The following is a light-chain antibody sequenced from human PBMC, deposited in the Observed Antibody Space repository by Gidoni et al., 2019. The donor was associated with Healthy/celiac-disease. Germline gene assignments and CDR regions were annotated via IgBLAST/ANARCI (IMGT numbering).Light chain of an antibody. CDR3: QQSYSTPPT. CDR2: AAS. Sequence: DIQMAQSPSSLSASVGDRVTITCRASQSISSYLNWYQQKPGKAPKLLIYAASSLQSGVPSRVSGSGSGTDFTLSISSLQPEDFATYDCQQSYSTPPTFGQGTNVEIK. CDR1: QSISSY. V-gene: IGKV1-39*01. J-gene: IGKJ1*01.